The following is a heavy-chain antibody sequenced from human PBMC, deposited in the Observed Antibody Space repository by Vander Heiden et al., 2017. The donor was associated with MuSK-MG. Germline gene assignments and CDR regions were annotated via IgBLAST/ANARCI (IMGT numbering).Heavy chain of an antibody. J-gene: IGHJ5*02. D-gene: IGHD1-26*01. CDR1: GGSSGGYC. CDR3: ARGGSFNSWFDP. CDR2: INHSGST. Sequence: QVQLQQWGAGRLKPSETLSRTCAVYGGSSGGYCWSWIRQPPGKGLEWIGEINHSGSTNYNPSLKSRVTISVDTSKNQFSLKLSSVTAADTAVYYCARGGSFNSWFDPWGQGTLVTVSS. V-gene: IGHV4-34*01.